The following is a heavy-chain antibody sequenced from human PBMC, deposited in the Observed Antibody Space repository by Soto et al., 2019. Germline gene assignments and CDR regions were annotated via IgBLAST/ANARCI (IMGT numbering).Heavy chain of an antibody. Sequence: PGGSLRLSCAASGFTFRSYWMQWARQAPGKGLVWVSWINSDGSSTSYADSVKGRFTISRDNAKNTLYLQMNSLRAEDTAVYYCASGGSSLNFDSWGQGTLVTVSS. CDR1: GFTFRSYW. V-gene: IGHV3-74*01. CDR2: INSDGSST. CDR3: ASGGSSLNFDS. J-gene: IGHJ4*02. D-gene: IGHD6-6*01.